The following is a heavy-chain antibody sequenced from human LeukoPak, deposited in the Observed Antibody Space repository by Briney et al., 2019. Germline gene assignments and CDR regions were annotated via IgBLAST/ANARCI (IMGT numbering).Heavy chain of an antibody. Sequence: SETLSLTCAVSGGSISSSNWWSWVRQPPGKGLEWIGEIYHSGSTNYNPSLKSRVTLSVDKSKNQFSLKLSSVTAADTAVYYCASRRYYYDSSGLDYWGQGTLVTVSS. V-gene: IGHV4-4*02. D-gene: IGHD3-22*01. J-gene: IGHJ4*02. CDR1: GGSISSSNW. CDR3: ASRRYYYDSSGLDY. CDR2: IYHSGST.